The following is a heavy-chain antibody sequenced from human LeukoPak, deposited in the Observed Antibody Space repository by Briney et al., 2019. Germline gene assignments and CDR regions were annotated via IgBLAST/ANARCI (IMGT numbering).Heavy chain of an antibody. D-gene: IGHD6-13*01. CDR1: GFIFITYA. J-gene: IGHJ4*02. Sequence: GGSLRLSCSASGFIFITYAMHWVRQAPGKGLEYVSGITTNGDSTFYADSVKGRFTICRDNSKNTLYLQMSSLRPEDTAVYYCVRGISSWLVDNFDYWGQGTLVTVSS. V-gene: IGHV3-64D*06. CDR2: ITTNGDST. CDR3: VRGISSWLVDNFDY.